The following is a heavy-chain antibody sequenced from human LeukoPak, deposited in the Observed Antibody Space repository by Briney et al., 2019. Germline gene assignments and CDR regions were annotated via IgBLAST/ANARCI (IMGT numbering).Heavy chain of an antibody. J-gene: IGHJ4*02. Sequence: SVKLSFTASGGTFISYAISWVRHAPGQGLEWMGGIIPIFGTANYAQKFQGRVTITADESTSTAYMELSSLRAEDTAIYYCATYRQVLLPFESWGQGTLVTVSS. V-gene: IGHV1-69*13. D-gene: IGHD2-8*02. CDR1: GGTFISYA. CDR3: ATYRQVLLPFES. CDR2: IIPIFGTA.